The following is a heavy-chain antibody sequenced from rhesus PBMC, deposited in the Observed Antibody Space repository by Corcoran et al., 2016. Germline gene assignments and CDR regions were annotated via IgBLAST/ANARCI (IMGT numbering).Heavy chain of an antibody. CDR2: IYGNSAST. CDR3: ARRVGVVMYSLDV. J-gene: IGHJ5-2*02. CDR1: GGSISGYYY. V-gene: IGHV4-73*01. D-gene: IGHD3-3*01. Sequence: QVKLQQWGEGLVKPSETLSLTCAVYGGSISGYYYWSWIRQPPGKGLEWCGYIYGNSASTNSNPSLKNRVTISKDTSKTQFSLKLSAVTAADAAVYYCARRVGVVMYSLDVWGRGVLVTVSS.